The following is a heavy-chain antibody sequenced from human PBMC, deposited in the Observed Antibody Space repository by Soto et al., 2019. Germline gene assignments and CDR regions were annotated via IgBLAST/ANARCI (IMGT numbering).Heavy chain of an antibody. CDR1: GGSISSSY. Sequence: SETLSLTCTVSGGSISSSYWSWIRQPPGKGLEWIGYIYYSGSTNYNPSLKSRVAISVDTSKNQSSLKLSSVTAADTAVYYCARQSGGWDHFDYWGQGTLVTVSS. J-gene: IGHJ4*02. CDR2: IYYSGST. CDR3: ARQSGGWDHFDY. V-gene: IGHV4-59*08. D-gene: IGHD6-19*01.